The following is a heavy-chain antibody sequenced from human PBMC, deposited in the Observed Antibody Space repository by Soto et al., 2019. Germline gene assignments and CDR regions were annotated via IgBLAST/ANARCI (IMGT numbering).Heavy chain of an antibody. CDR3: VQTTGWPGFDF. V-gene: IGHV3-53*01. CDR2: IYGGGTT. D-gene: IGHD6-19*01. CDR1: GGSISSGDYY. J-gene: IGHJ4*02. Sequence: PSETLSLTCTVSGGSISSGDYYWSWVRQAPGKGLEWVSVIYGGGTTYYADSVKGRFTISRDTSKNTLYLQMNSLRAEDTAVYYCVQTTGWPGFDFWGQGTLVTLSS.